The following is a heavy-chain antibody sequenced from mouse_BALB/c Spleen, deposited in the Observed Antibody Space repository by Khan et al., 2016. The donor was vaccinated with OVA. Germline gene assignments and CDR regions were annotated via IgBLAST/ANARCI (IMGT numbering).Heavy chain of an antibody. J-gene: IGHJ3*01. Sequence: EVELVEPGGGLVKPGGSLKLSCAASGFTFSTYAMSWVRQTPEKRLEWVATISSDGDYTYYPDNVTGRFTIFRDNAKNTLYLQMSSLRSEDTAMYYCARSPYGNFAYWGQGTLVTVSA. CDR1: GFTFSTYA. CDR2: ISSDGDYT. CDR3: ARSPYGNFAY. D-gene: IGHD2-1*01. V-gene: IGHV5-9-3*01.